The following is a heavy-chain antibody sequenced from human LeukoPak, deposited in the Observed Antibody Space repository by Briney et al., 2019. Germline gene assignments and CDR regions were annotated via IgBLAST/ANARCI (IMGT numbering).Heavy chain of an antibody. CDR3: ARGLPEMATISDY. J-gene: IGHJ4*02. D-gene: IGHD5-24*01. V-gene: IGHV3-30-3*01. CDR1: GFTFSSYA. CDR2: ISYDGSNK. Sequence: SGGSLRLSCAASGFTFSSYAMSWVRQAPGKGLEWVAVISYDGSNKYYADSVKGRFTISRDNAKNSLYLQMNSLRAEDTAVYYCARGLPEMATISDYWGQGTLVTVSS.